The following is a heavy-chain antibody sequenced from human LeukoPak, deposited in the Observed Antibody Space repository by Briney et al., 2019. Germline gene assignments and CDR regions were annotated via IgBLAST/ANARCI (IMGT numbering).Heavy chain of an antibody. J-gene: IGHJ4*02. CDR1: GFTFSSYA. Sequence: GGSLRLSCAASGFTFSSYAMHWVRQAPGKGLEYVSAINSIGGSTYYANSVKGRFTISRDNSKNTLYLQMGSLRAEDMAVYYCARALGYCSSTSCALDYWGQGTLVTVSS. D-gene: IGHD2-2*01. CDR3: ARALGYCSSTSCALDY. V-gene: IGHV3-64*01. CDR2: INSIGGST.